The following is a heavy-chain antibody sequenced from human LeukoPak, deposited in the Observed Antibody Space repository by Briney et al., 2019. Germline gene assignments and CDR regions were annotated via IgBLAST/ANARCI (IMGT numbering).Heavy chain of an antibody. Sequence: SETLSLTCTVSGGSISSYYWSWIRQPPGKGLEWIGEINHSGSTNYNPSLKSRVTISVDTSKNQFSLKLSSVTAADTAVYYCATHGGVRAWFDPWGQGTLVTVSS. CDR1: GGSISSYY. J-gene: IGHJ5*02. CDR2: INHSGST. CDR3: ATHGGVRAWFDP. D-gene: IGHD3-16*01. V-gene: IGHV4-34*01.